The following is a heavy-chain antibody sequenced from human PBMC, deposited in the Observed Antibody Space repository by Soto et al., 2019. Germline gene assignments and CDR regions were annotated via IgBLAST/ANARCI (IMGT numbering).Heavy chain of an antibody. CDR3: ARDCSGGSCYPGMDA. V-gene: IGHV3-21*01. CDR1: GFNFNSYT. Sequence: GGSLRLSCAASGFNFNSYTINWVRQAPGKRLEWLSSISSSGYIFSTESVRGRFTISRDNAKNSVYLQINSLRAEDTAVYFCARDCSGGSCYPGMDAWGQGTTVTVSS. J-gene: IGHJ6*02. D-gene: IGHD2-15*01. CDR2: ISSSGYI.